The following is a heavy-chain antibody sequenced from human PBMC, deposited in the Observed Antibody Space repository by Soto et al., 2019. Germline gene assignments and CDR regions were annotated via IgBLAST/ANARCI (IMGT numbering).Heavy chain of an antibody. CDR2: VYYSGAT. CDR3: ARGNDWKSSTFDI. Sequence: QVQLQESGPGLVKPSETLSLTCTVAGGSLTDHYWNWFRQSPGRGLQWIGYVYYSGATSYNPSLTSRVTMTVDTSKNQFSLKLRSVTAADKAVYICARGNDWKSSTFDIWGQGTMVSVSS. V-gene: IGHV4-59*11. CDR1: GGSLTDHY. J-gene: IGHJ3*02. D-gene: IGHD2-21*01.